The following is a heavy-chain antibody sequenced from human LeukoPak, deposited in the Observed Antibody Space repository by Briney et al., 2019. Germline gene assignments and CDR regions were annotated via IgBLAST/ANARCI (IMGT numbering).Heavy chain of an antibody. CDR2: INHSGST. V-gene: IGHV4-34*01. CDR3: ARGGRLWFRELLFYY. CDR1: GGSFSGYY. Sequence: SETLSLTCAVYGGSFSGYYWSWIRQPPGKGLEWIGEINHSGSTNYNPSLKSRVTISVDTSKNQFSLKLSSVTAADTAVYYCARGGRLWFRELLFYYWGQGTLVTVSS. J-gene: IGHJ4*02. D-gene: IGHD3-10*01.